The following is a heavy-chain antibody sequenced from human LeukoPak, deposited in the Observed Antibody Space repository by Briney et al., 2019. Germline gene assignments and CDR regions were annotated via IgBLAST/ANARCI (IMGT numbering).Heavy chain of an antibody. CDR3: ARGVGPAATNRFDP. CDR2: IYYSGST. CDR1: GGSVSSPD. J-gene: IGHJ5*02. D-gene: IGHD2-2*01. V-gene: IGHV4-59*02. Sequence: QSLSLTRTVVGGSVSSPDWGWIRQPPGEGLEWSGYIYYSGSTNYNPSIKSRVTISVDTSKNQFSLKLSSVTAADTAVYYCARGVGPAATNRFDPWGQGALVTVSS.